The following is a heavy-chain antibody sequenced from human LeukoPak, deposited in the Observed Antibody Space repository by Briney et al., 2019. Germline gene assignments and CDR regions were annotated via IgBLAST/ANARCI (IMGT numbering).Heavy chain of an antibody. CDR2: IIPIFGTA. Sequence: ASVKVSCTASGGTFSSYAISWVRQAPGQGLEWMGGIIPIFGTANYAQKFQGRVTITADESTSTAYMELSSLRSEDTAVYYCARGYYYDSSGYRMKGLGMDVWGQGTTVTVSS. V-gene: IGHV1-69*13. J-gene: IGHJ6*02. D-gene: IGHD3-22*01. CDR1: GGTFSSYA. CDR3: ARGYYYDSSGYRMKGLGMDV.